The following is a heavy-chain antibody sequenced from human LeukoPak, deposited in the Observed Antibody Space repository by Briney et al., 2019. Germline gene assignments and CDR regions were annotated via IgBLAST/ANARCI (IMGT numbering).Heavy chain of an antibody. Sequence: SETLSLTCTVSGGSISSYYWSWIRQPPGKGLEWIGYIYYSGSTNYNPSLKSRVTISVDTSKNQFSLKLSSVTAADTAVYYCARVYSSAMFDYWGQGTLVTVSS. CDR2: IYYSGST. CDR1: GGSISSYY. V-gene: IGHV4-59*01. CDR3: ARVYSSAMFDY. J-gene: IGHJ4*02. D-gene: IGHD6-19*01.